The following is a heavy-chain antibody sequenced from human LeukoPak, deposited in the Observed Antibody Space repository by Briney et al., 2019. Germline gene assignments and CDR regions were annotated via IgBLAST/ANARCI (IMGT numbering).Heavy chain of an antibody. CDR3: ARHHFPRASVPRFALDYGMDV. J-gene: IGHJ6*02. V-gene: IGHV5-51*01. D-gene: IGHD3-3*01. CDR1: GNSFTTYW. Sequence: GEAPKISWKGSGNSFTTYWNGRVRQMPGKGLELMVSIYPCGSYTMYSPSFQGQVTISADKSISTAYLQWSSLKASDPALYYCARHHFPRASVPRFALDYGMDVWGQGTTVTVSS. CDR2: IYPCGSYT.